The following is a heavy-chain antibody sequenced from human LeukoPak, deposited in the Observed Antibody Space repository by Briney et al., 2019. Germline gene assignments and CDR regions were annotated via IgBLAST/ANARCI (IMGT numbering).Heavy chain of an antibody. Sequence: SETPSLTCTVSGGSISSSSYYWGWIRQPPGKGLEWIGSIYYSGSTYYNPSLKSQVTISVDTSKNQFSPKLSSVTAADTAVYYCARLRYSSGWYYFDYWGQGTLVTVSS. V-gene: IGHV4-39*01. CDR1: GGSISSSSYY. CDR3: ARLRYSSGWYYFDY. CDR2: IYYSGST. D-gene: IGHD6-19*01. J-gene: IGHJ4*02.